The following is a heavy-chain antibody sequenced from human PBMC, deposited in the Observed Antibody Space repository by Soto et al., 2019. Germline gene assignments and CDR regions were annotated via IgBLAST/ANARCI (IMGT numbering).Heavy chain of an antibody. CDR1: GGSISSYY. J-gene: IGHJ4*02. D-gene: IGHD3-10*01. CDR3: ARAPRGNYGYPSYFDY. Sequence: PPETLSLTCTVSGGSISSYYWSWIRQPPGKGLEWIGYIYYSGSTNYNPSLKSRVTISVDTSKNQFSLKLSSVTAADTAVYYCARAPRGNYGYPSYFDYWGQGTLVTVSS. CDR2: IYYSGST. V-gene: IGHV4-59*01.